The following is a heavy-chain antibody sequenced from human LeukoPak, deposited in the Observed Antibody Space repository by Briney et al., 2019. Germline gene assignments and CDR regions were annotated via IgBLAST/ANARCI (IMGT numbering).Heavy chain of an antibody. CDR1: GFTFSSYE. V-gene: IGHV3-48*03. CDR2: ISSGGGGSTT. CDR3: ARFCSGGACYRVFDY. J-gene: IGHJ4*02. D-gene: IGHD2-15*01. Sequence: PGGSLRLSCAASGFTFSSYEMNWVRQAPGKGLEWISYISSGGGGSTTYYADSVRGRFTIFRDNAKNSLYLQMNSLRAEDTAVYYCARFCSGGACYRVFDYWGQGTLVTVSS.